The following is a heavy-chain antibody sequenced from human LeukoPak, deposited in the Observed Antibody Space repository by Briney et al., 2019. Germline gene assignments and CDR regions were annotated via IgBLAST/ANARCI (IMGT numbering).Heavy chain of an antibody. V-gene: IGHV3-33*06. D-gene: IGHD1-26*01. CDR3: TKRVKYGGTWDHFAD. Sequence: PGGSLRLSCAASGFTFSSYGMHWVRQAPGKGLEWVALIWYDGTNKYYADSVKGRFTISRDNSKNTLYLQMNSLRVEDTALYYCTKRVKYGGTWDHFADWGQGTLVTVSS. CDR1: GFTFSSYG. J-gene: IGHJ4*02. CDR2: IWYDGTNK.